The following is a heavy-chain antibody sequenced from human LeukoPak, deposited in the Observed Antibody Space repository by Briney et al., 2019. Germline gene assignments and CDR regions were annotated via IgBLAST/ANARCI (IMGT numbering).Heavy chain of an antibody. CDR3: ARDWPNDSRRRQQLVRGNWFDP. V-gene: IGHV4-39*07. J-gene: IGHJ5*02. CDR1: GGSISSSSYY. CDR2: IYYSGST. D-gene: IGHD6-13*01. Sequence: SETLSLTCTVSGGSISSSSYYWGWIRQPPGKGLEWIGSIYYSGSTYYNPSLKSRVTISVDTSKNQFSLKLSSVTAADTAVYYCARDWPNDSRRRQQLVRGNWFDPWGQGTLVTVSS.